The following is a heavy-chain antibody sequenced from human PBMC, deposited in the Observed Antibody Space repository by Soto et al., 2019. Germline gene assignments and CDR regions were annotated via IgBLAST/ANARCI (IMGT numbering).Heavy chain of an antibody. D-gene: IGHD1-1*01. V-gene: IGHV3-66*01. CDR1: GFTVSRTY. CDR2: IHSANT. Sequence: EVQLVESGGDLVRPGGSLRLSCAASGFTVSRTYMSWVRQAPGKGLEWVSFIHSANTFYADSVRGRFTISRDNSKNSVSLQMKSLRADDTSVYHCATGMDNSKIHRWGQGTLVTVSS. J-gene: IGHJ5*02. CDR3: ATGMDNSKIHR.